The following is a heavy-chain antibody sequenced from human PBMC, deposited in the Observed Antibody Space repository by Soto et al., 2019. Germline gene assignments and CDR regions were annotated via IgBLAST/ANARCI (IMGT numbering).Heavy chain of an antibody. Sequence: LVNRYWKASGSASSGYAINWVRQTTGQGLEWMGGIIPLLGITDYGQKFQGRITIAADESTGTAYMDLRGLRSEDTAVYYCARDPRSITGTTSSEDFQHWGQGTPVTVSS. CDR1: GSASSGYA. D-gene: IGHD1-20*01. CDR3: ARDPRSITGTTSSEDFQH. CDR2: IIPLLGIT. V-gene: IGHV1-69*01. J-gene: IGHJ1*01.